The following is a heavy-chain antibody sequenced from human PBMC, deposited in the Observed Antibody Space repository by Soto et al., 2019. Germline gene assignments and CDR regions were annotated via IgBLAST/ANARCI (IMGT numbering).Heavy chain of an antibody. CDR1: GFTFSSYS. J-gene: IGHJ4*02. CDR3: ARFGRLGPTEVY. D-gene: IGHD1-26*01. Sequence: EVQLVESGGGLVQPGGSLRLSCAASGFTFSSYSMNWVRQAPGKGLEWVSFISSSSTYIYYADSVKGRFTISRDNAKNSLYLQMNSLRAEDTAVYYCARFGRLGPTEVYWGQGTLVTVSS. CDR2: ISSSSTYI. V-gene: IGHV3-21*06.